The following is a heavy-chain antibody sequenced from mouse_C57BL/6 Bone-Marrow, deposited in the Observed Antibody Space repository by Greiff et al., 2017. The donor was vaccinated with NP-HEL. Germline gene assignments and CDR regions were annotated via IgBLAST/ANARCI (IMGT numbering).Heavy chain of an antibody. CDR1: GYTFTSYW. J-gene: IGHJ3*01. CDR3: ARSYDYDKDFSFAY. CDR2: IDPSDSYT. Sequence: QVQLQQPGAELVRPGTSVKLSCKASGYTFTSYWMHWVKQRPGQGLEWIGVIDPSDSYTNYNQKFKGKATLTVDTSSSTAYMQLSSLTSEDSAVYYCARSYDYDKDFSFAYWGQGTLVTVSA. D-gene: IGHD2-4*01. V-gene: IGHV1-59*01.